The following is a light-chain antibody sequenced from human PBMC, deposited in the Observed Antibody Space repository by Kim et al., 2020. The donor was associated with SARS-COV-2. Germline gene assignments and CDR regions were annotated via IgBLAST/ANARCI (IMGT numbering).Light chain of an antibody. J-gene: IGKJ2*01. CDR1: QSVSSN. CDR3: QHYPNWPLYP. Sequence: SPGASDALSCRALQSVSSNLHLFQQKPGTAPRLLLSGASTRSTGIPAPFSGRVSGTAFTLTLSSLQSEDFAVYYCQHYPNWPLYPFGQGT. V-gene: IGKV3-15*01. CDR2: GAS.